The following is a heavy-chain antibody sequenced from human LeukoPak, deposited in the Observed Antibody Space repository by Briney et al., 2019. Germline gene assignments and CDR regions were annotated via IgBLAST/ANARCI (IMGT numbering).Heavy chain of an antibody. Sequence: GGSLRLPCAAPGVPSISYIMKWVRQAPGKGLEWVSSISSSSSYIYYADSVKGRFTISRDNAKISLYLQMNSLRAEDTAVYYRARRSYDFCNGPEFGWFDPWGQGTLVTVSS. CDR2: ISSSSSYI. CDR1: GVPSISYI. D-gene: IGHD3-3*01. V-gene: IGHV3-21*01. J-gene: IGHJ5*02. CDR3: ARRSYDFCNGPEFGWFDP.